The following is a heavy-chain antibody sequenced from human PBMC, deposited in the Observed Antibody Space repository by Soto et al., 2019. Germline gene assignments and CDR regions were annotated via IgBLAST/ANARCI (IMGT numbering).Heavy chain of an antibody. Sequence: ASVKVSCKASGFTFTSSAMQWVRQARGQRLEWIGWIVVGSGNTNYAQKFQERVTITRDMSTSTAYMELSSLRSEDTAVYYCAADPHYYDSSGYHEYFQHWGQGTLVT. D-gene: IGHD3-22*01. J-gene: IGHJ1*01. CDR1: GFTFTSSA. CDR2: IVVGSGNT. V-gene: IGHV1-58*02. CDR3: AADPHYYDSSGYHEYFQH.